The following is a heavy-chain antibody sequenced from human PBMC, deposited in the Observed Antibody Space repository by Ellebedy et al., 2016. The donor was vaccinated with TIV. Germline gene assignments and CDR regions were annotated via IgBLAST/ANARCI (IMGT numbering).Heavy chain of an antibody. J-gene: IGHJ4*02. D-gene: IGHD4-11*01. Sequence: GESLKISXKGSGYSFADYWIGWVRQMPGKGLEWMGIIYPGDSETRYSPSFEGHVTISADKSISTAYLQWNSLTASDTAMYYCARRRAYSASPRGYFENWGQGTLVTVSS. CDR3: ARRRAYSASPRGYFEN. CDR2: IYPGDSET. CDR1: GYSFADYW. V-gene: IGHV5-51*01.